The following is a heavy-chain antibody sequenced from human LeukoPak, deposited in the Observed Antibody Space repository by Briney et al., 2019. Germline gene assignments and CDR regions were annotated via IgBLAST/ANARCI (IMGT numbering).Heavy chain of an antibody. CDR1: GFTFSSYD. D-gene: IGHD2-2*01. CDR2: IWYDGSNK. V-gene: IGHV3-33*01. J-gene: IGHJ4*02. Sequence: RSLRLSCAASGFTFSSYDMHWVRQASGKGLEWVAVIWYDGSNKYYADSVKGRFTISRDNSKNTLYLQMNSLRAEDTAVYYCATTYSAYCSSTSCYGRFDYWGQGTLVTVSS. CDR3: ATTYSAYCSSTSCYGRFDY.